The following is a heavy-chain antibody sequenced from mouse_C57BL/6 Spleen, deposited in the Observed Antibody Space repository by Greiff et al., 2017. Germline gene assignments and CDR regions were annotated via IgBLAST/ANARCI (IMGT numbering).Heavy chain of an antibody. Sequence: QVQLQQPGAELVRPGSSVKLSCKASGYTFTSYWMHWVKQRPKQGLEWIGNIDPSDSGTHYNQKFKDKATLTVDKSSSTAYMQLSSLTSEYSAVYYCARWDVIGNYDALDYWGQGTTLTVSS. CDR1: GYTFTSYW. CDR3: ARWDVIGNYDALDY. D-gene: IGHD2-1*01. CDR2: IDPSDSGT. J-gene: IGHJ2*01. V-gene: IGHV1-52*01.